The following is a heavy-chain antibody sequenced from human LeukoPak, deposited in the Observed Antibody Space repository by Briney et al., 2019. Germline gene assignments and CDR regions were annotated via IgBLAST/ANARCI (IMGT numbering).Heavy chain of an antibody. CDR3: TRGSIAYYYMDV. CDR2: IHYSGST. CDR1: GYSISSGYY. V-gene: IGHV4-61*10. Sequence: SETLSLTCTVSGYSISSGYYWGWIRQPAGKGLEWIGYIHYSGSTNYNPSLKSRVTISVDTSKNQFSLKLSSVTAADTAVYYCTRGSIAYYYMDVWGKGTTVTISS. J-gene: IGHJ6*03. D-gene: IGHD3-22*01.